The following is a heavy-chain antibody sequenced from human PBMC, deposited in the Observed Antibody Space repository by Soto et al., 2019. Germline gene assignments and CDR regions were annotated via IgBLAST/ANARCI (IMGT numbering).Heavy chain of an antibody. D-gene: IGHD1-26*01. V-gene: IGHV3-30-3*01. CDR2: ISYDGSNK. CDR1: GFTFSSYA. J-gene: IGHJ6*02. CDR3: ASWSGGARLTYYYGMDV. Sequence: GGSLRLSCAASGFTFSSYAMHWVRQAPGKGLEWVAVISYDGSNKYYADSVKGRFTISRDNSKNTLYLQMNSLRAEDTAVYYCASWSGGARLTYYYGMDVWGQGTTVTVSS.